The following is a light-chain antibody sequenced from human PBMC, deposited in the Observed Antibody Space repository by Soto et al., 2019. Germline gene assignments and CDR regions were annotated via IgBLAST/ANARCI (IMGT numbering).Light chain of an antibody. J-gene: IGLJ1*01. CDR3: SSYTSATTDV. CDR2: EVS. CDR1: SSDVGGYNY. V-gene: IGLV2-14*01. Sequence: QSALTQPASVSGSPGQSITISCTGTSSDVGGYNYVSWYQHHPGKAPKLMIHEVSDRPSGISNRFSGSKSGNTASLTISGLQAEAEADYYCSSYTSATTDVFGTGTKGTV.